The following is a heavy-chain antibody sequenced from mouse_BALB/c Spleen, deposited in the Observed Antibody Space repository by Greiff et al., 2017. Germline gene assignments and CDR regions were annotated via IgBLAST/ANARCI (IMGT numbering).Heavy chain of an antibody. V-gene: IGHV5-17*02. CDR2: ISSGSSTI. Sequence: EVQLQESGGGLVQPGGSRKLSCAASGFTFSSFGMHWVRQAPEKGLEWVAYISSGSSTIYYADTVKGRFTISRDNPKNTLFLQMTSLRSEDTAMYYCARDYGYVAMDYWGQGTSVTVSS. D-gene: IGHD1-2*01. CDR3: ARDYGYVAMDY. CDR1: GFTFSSFG. J-gene: IGHJ4*01.